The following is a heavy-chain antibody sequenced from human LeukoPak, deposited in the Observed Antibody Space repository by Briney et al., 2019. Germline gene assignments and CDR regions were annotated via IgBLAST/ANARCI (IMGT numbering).Heavy chain of an antibody. V-gene: IGHV1-69*06. CDR2: IIPIFGTA. Sequence: GASVKVSCKASGGTFSSYAISWVRQAPGQGLEWMGGIIPIFGTANYAQKFQGRVTITADKSTSTAYMELSSLRSEDTAVYYCARAVTMYRHDFDIWGQGTMVTVSS. J-gene: IGHJ3*02. CDR3: ARAVTMYRHDFDI. D-gene: IGHD3-10*02. CDR1: GGTFSSYA.